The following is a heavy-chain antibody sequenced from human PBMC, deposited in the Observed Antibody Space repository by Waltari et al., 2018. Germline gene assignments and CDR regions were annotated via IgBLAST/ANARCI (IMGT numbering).Heavy chain of an antibody. V-gene: IGHV1-18*01. CDR1: GYTFTNFG. Sequence: QVQLVQSGAEVKKPGASVKVSCKASGYTFTNFGINWVRQAPGQGLEWMGWISPYNDNADYEQKLQGRVTMTTDTSTKTAFLELRSLRSDDTAVYYCARGGGPRTVVALTFDLWGQGTLVTVSS. CDR3: ARGGGPRTVVALTFDL. D-gene: IGHD3-22*01. J-gene: IGHJ4*02. CDR2: ISPYNDNA.